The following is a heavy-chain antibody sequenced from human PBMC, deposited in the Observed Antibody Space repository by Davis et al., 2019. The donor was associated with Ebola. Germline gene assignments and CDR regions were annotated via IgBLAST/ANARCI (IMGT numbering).Heavy chain of an antibody. D-gene: IGHD1-26*01. CDR1: GYTFTNYG. Sequence: AASVKVSCKASGYTFTNYGITWVRQAPGQGLEWMGWINPHNGNTNYAQNVQGRVTMTTDTSTSTAYMEVGSLRSDDTAVYYCARGGGSYYPYYYYGMDVWGKGTTVTVSS. CDR2: INPHNGNT. CDR3: ARGGGSYYPYYYYGMDV. V-gene: IGHV1-18*04. J-gene: IGHJ6*04.